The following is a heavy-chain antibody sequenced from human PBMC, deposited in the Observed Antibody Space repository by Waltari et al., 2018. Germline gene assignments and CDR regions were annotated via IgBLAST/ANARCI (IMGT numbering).Heavy chain of an antibody. J-gene: IGHJ6*02. CDR3: ARDHPSGYSYGLHYGMDV. Sequence: EVQLVETGGGLIQPGGSLRLSCPASGFTVSRNYMSWVRQAPGKGPEWVSVIYSGGSTYYADSVKGRFTISRDNSKNTLYLQMNSLRAEDTAVYYCARDHPSGYSYGLHYGMDVWGQGTTVTVSS. D-gene: IGHD5-18*01. CDR2: IYSGGST. V-gene: IGHV3-53*02. CDR1: GFTVSRNY.